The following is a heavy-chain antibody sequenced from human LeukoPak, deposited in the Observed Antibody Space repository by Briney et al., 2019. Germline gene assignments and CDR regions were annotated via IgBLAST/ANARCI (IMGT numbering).Heavy chain of an antibody. V-gene: IGHV4-59*01. D-gene: IGHD5-18*01. CDR3: ARGVQLWLQAFDI. J-gene: IGHJ3*02. CDR2: IYYTGST. CDR1: GGSITNYY. Sequence: SETLSLTCTVSGGSITNYYWSWIRQSPGQGLEWIAYIYYTGSTNYNPSLKSRVTISLDTSKNQFSLRLNSVTAADTAVYYCARGVQLWLQAFDIWGQGTMATVSS.